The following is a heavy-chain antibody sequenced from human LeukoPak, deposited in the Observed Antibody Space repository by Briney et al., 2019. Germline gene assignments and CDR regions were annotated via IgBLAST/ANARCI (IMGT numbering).Heavy chain of an antibody. V-gene: IGHV4-59*01. D-gene: IGHD3-10*01. CDR1: SGSISGYY. CDR3: ARVGGTNYYYYGMDV. J-gene: IGHJ6*02. Sequence: SETLSLTCTVSSGSISGYYWSWIRQPPGKGLEWIGYIYDSGSTNYNPSLKSRVTISVDTSKNQFSLKLSSVTAADMAVYYCARVGGTNYYYYGMDVWGQGTTVTVSS. CDR2: IYDSGST.